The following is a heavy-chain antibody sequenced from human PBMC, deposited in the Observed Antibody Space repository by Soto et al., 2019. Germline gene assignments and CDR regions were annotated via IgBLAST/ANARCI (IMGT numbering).Heavy chain of an antibody. CDR2: IYCSGST. CDR1: GGSISSYY. CDR3: ARGWGYYFDY. V-gene: IGHV4-59*01. D-gene: IGHD3-16*01. J-gene: IGHJ4*02. Sequence: SETLSLTCTVSGGSISSYYWSWIRQPPGKGLEWIGYIYCSGSTNYNPSLKSRVTISVDTSKNQFSLKLSSVTAADTAVYYCARGWGYYFDYWGQGTLVTVSS.